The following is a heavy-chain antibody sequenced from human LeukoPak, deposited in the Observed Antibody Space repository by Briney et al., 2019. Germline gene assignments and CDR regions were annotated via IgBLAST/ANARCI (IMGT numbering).Heavy chain of an antibody. CDR1: GCTFSSYA. CDR3: ARDEATVRKYYYGMDV. Sequence: ASLKVSCKASGCTFSSYAISWVRQAPGQGLEWMGGIIPIFGTANYAEKFQGRVTITADESTSTAYMELSSLRSEDTAVYYCARDEATVRKYYYGMDVWGQGTTVTVSS. V-gene: IGHV1-69*13. D-gene: IGHD4-11*01. J-gene: IGHJ6*02. CDR2: IIPIFGTA.